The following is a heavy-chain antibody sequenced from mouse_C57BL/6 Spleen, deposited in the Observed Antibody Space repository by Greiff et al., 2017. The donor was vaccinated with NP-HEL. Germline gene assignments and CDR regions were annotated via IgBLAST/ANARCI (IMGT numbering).Heavy chain of an antibody. CDR3: ARRDYGSSLFAY. CDR1: GYTFTSYW. V-gene: IGHV1-59*01. CDR2: IDPSDSYT. D-gene: IGHD1-1*01. J-gene: IGHJ3*01. Sequence: QVQLQQPGAELVRPGTSVKLSCKASGYTFTSYWMHWVKQRPGQGLEWIGVIDPSDSYTNYNQKFKGKATLTVDTSSSTAYMQLSSLTSEDSAVYYCARRDYGSSLFAYWGQGTLVTVSA.